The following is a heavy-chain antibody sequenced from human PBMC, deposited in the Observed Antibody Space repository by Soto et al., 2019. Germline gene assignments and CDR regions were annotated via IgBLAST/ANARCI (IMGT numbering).Heavy chain of an antibody. Sequence: QVQLQESGPGLVEASQTLSLTCSVSGGSVSSSGSYWSWIRQRPGNGLEWIGYIYYSGSTKYNPSLQRRLSLSIDTSKHQFSLRLSTLTAADTAVYYCARGSYGSGSYFKAYFDFWGQGALVTVSS. CDR1: GGSVSSSGSY. CDR2: IYYSGST. J-gene: IGHJ4*02. V-gene: IGHV4-31*03. D-gene: IGHD3-10*01. CDR3: ARGSYGSGSYFKAYFDF.